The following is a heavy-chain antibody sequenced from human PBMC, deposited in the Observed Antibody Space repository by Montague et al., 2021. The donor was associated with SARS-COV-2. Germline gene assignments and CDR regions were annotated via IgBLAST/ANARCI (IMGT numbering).Heavy chain of an antibody. V-gene: IGHV6-1*01. D-gene: IGHD2-15*01. Sequence: CAISGDSVSSNTATWNWIRQSPSRGLEWLGRTYYRSKWYHDYAISLKSRITINPDTSKNQFPLQPSSVAPEDTAVFYCARTTTRMLYPENAFDIWGQGTMVTVSS. J-gene: IGHJ3*02. CDR3: ARTTTRMLYPENAFDI. CDR1: GDSVSSNTAT. CDR2: TYYRSKWYH.